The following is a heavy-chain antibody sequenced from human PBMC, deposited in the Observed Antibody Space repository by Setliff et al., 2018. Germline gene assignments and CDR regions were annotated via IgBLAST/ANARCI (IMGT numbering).Heavy chain of an antibody. CDR3: ARGSRFGTIVYRGDYYLDV. D-gene: IGHD3-10*01. CDR2: INTNTGNP. CDR1: GYTFSTYA. V-gene: IGHV7-4-1*02. Sequence: GASVKVSCKGSGYTFSTYAIIWMRQAPGQGLEWMGRINTNTGNPSYAQGFTGRFVFSLDTSASTAYLQISSLKAEDTAIYYCARGSRFGTIVYRGDYYLDVWGRGTTVTVSS. J-gene: IGHJ6*03.